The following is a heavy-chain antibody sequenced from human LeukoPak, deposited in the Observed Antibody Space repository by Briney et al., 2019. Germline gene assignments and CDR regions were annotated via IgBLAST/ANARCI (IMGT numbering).Heavy chain of an antibody. V-gene: IGHV6-1*01. CDR1: GDSVSRKNAA. J-gene: IGHJ4*02. Sequence: SQTLSLTCAISGDSVSRKNAAWNWIRQSPSRGLEWLGRTYHRSTWYDDYVVSVRSRLTITPDISKNQVSLQFNSVTPEDTAVYYCTREVAGTGGFDYWGQGITVTVSS. CDR2: TYHRSTWYD. D-gene: IGHD6-13*01. CDR3: TREVAGTGGFDY.